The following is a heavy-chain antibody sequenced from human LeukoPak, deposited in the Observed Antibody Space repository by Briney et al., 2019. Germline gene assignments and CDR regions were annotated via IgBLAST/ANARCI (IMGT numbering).Heavy chain of an antibody. CDR3: AKVGSTYCGGDCPYYYYYYMDV. CDR2: ISGSGGST. CDR1: GFIFSNYA. J-gene: IGHJ6*03. Sequence: GGSLRLSCAASGFIFSNYAMTWVRQAPGKGLEWVSAISGSGGSTYYADSVKGRFTISRDNSKNTLYLQMNSLRAEDTAVYYCAKVGSTYCGGDCPYYYYYYMDVWGKGTTVTVSS. V-gene: IGHV3-23*01. D-gene: IGHD2-21*02.